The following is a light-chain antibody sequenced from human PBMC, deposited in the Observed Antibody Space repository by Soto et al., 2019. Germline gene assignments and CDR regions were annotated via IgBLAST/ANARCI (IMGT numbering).Light chain of an antibody. CDR1: SSDVGAYNF. Sequence: QSALTQPPSASGSPGQSVTISCTGASSDVGAYNFVSWYQQHPGKAPKLMIYDVTKRPSGVHDRFSGSKSGNTASLTVSGLQVDDEADYYCCSYVGSSCAVAFGGGRKLSVL. V-gene: IGLV2-8*01. CDR2: DVT. CDR3: CSYVGSSCAVA. J-gene: IGLJ2*01.